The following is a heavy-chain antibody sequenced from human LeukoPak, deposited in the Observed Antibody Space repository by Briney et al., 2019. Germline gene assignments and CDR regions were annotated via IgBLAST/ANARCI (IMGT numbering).Heavy chain of an antibody. Sequence: GGSLRLSCAASGFVFNDYYMNWIRLAPGKGLEWVSYISSRDNLIYYADSVKGRFTISTDNAKNAVFLQLNRLTVEDTAVYYCAREQWFRWELWGQGVLVTVSS. V-gene: IGHV3-11*01. CDR1: GFVFNDYY. J-gene: IGHJ4*02. D-gene: IGHD1-26*01. CDR3: AREQWFRWEL. CDR2: ISSRDNLI.